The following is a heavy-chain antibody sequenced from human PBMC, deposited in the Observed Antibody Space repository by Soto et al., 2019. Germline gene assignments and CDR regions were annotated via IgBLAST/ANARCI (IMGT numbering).Heavy chain of an antibody. CDR2: ISGSGGST. CDR1: GFTFSSYA. J-gene: IGHJ4*02. D-gene: IGHD3-22*01. CDR3: GGTDPPTLRYYYDSSGPALDY. V-gene: IGHV3-23*01. Sequence: GGSLRLSCAASGFTFSSYAMSWVRQAPGKGLEWVSAISGSGGSTYYADSVKGRFTISRDNSKNTLYLQMNRLRAEDTAVYYCGGTDPPTLRYYYDSSGPALDYWGQGTLVTVSS.